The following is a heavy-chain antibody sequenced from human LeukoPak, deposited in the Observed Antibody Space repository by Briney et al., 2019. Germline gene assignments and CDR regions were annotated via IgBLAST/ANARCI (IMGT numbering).Heavy chain of an antibody. CDR1: GFTFSNCA. J-gene: IGHJ4*02. Sequence: PGGSLRPSCAASGFTFSNCAMIWVRQAPGKGLEWVSGISDSGISIYYADSVKGRFTISRDNSKSTLYLQMNNLRVEDTALYYCVKGERYISTSYDYWGQGALVTVSS. V-gene: IGHV3-23*01. CDR3: VKGERYISTSYDY. CDR2: ISDSGISI. D-gene: IGHD2-2*01.